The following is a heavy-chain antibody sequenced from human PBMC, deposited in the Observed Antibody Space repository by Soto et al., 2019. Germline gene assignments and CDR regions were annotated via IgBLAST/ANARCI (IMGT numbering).Heavy chain of an antibody. Sequence: QVQLVQSGAEVKKPGSSVKVSCKASGGTFSSYAISWVRQAPGQGLEWMGGIIPIFGTANYAQKFQGRVTITADESTSTAYMELSSLRSEDTAVYYCAREGYYYGSESYYRTYWYFDLWGRGTLVTVSS. D-gene: IGHD3-10*01. J-gene: IGHJ2*01. V-gene: IGHV1-69*01. CDR3: AREGYYYGSESYYRTYWYFDL. CDR1: GGTFSSYA. CDR2: IIPIFGTA.